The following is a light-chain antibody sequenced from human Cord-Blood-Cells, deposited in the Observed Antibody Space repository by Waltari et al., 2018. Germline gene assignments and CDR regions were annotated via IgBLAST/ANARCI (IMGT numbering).Light chain of an antibody. CDR2: DVR. Sequence: QSALTQSASVSGSPGQSITISCTGTSSDVGGYNYVSWYQQHPVKAPKLMIYDVRNRPSGVSNRFSGSKSGNTASLTISGLQAEDEADYYCSSYTSSSTPYVFGTGTKVTVL. V-gene: IGLV2-14*03. J-gene: IGLJ1*01. CDR3: SSYTSSSTPYV. CDR1: SSDVGGYNY.